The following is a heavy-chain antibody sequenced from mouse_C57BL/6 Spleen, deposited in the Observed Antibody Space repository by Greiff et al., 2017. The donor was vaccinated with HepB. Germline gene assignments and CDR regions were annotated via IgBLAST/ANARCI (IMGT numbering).Heavy chain of an antibody. CDR3: ARDEDTTVVANAMDY. J-gene: IGHJ4*01. Sequence: DVHLVESGGGLVKPGGSLKLSCAASGFTFSSYAMSWVRQTPEKRLEWVATISDGGSYTYYPDNVKGRFTISRDNAKNNLYLQMSHLKSEDTAMYYCARDEDTTVVANAMDYWGQGTSVTVSS. CDR2: ISDGGSYT. D-gene: IGHD1-1*01. V-gene: IGHV5-4*01. CDR1: GFTFSSYA.